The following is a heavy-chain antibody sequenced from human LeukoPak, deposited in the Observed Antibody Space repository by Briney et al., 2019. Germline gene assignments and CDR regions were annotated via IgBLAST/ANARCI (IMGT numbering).Heavy chain of an antibody. J-gene: IGHJ4*02. CDR2: INEDGSAK. D-gene: IGHD6-19*01. CDR3: ARDPALAVPGPELDY. V-gene: IGHV3-7*01. CDR1: GFVFSTYW. Sequence: GGSLRLSCAASGFVFSTYWMTWVRQAPGKGLEWVANINEDGSAKYYVDSVKGRFTISRDNAKNSLYLQMNSLRAEDTATYYCARDPALAVPGPELDYWGQGTPVTVSS.